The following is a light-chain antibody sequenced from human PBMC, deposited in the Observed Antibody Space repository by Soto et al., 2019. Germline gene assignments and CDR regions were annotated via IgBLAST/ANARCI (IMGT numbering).Light chain of an antibody. Sequence: DIVMTQSPDSLAVSLGERATINCKSSQSILFSSNNQNYLTWYQQKPGQPPKPLIYWASTRESGVPDRFSGSGSGTDFTLTISRLQAEDVAVYYCQQYYSTPVTFGGGTKVEIK. CDR1: QSILFSSNNQNY. CDR3: QQYYSTPVT. J-gene: IGKJ4*01. CDR2: WAS. V-gene: IGKV4-1*01.